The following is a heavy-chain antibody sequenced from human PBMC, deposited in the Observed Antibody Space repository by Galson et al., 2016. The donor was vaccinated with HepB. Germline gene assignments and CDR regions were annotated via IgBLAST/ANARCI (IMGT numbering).Heavy chain of an antibody. V-gene: IGHV3-48*02. Sequence: SLRLSCAASGFTFRNYVMSWVRQAPGKGLEWIAWITSSSDTMYYADSVKGRFTISRDNAKNSLYLEMNSLRDEDTAVYYCARDDYFRLGYWGQGTLVTVSS. D-gene: IGHD3-16*01. CDR1: GFTFRNYV. CDR2: ITSSSDTM. CDR3: ARDDYFRLGY. J-gene: IGHJ4*02.